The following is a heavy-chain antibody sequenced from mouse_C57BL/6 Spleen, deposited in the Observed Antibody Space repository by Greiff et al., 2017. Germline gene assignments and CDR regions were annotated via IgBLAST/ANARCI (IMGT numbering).Heavy chain of an antibody. CDR1: GYAFSSSW. D-gene: IGHD1-2*01. J-gene: IGHJ2*01. Sequence: VQLQQSGPELVKPGASVKISCKASGYAFSSSWMNWVKQRPGKGLEWIGRIYPGDGDTNYNGKFKGKATLTADKSSSTAYMQLSSLTSEDSAVYFCAREGHYYGFDYWGQGTTLTVSS. CDR2: IYPGDGDT. CDR3: AREGHYYGFDY. V-gene: IGHV1-82*01.